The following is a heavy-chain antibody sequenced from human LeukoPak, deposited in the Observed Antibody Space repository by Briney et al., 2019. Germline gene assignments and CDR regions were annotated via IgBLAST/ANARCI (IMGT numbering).Heavy chain of an antibody. V-gene: IGHV4-59*01. CDR2: VYYSGST. Sequence: SETLSLTCTVSGGSISNYYWSWIRQPPGKGLEWIGYVYYSGSTNYNPSLKSRVTISVDTSKNQFSLKLSSVTAADTAVYYCAGTYCGGDCYLDYWGQGTLVTVSS. CDR1: GGSISNYY. CDR3: AGTYCGGDCYLDY. J-gene: IGHJ4*02. D-gene: IGHD2-21*02.